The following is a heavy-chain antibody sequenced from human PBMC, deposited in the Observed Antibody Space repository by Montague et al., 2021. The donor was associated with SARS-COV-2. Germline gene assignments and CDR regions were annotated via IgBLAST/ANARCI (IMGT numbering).Heavy chain of an antibody. CDR1: GFTFSSYA. J-gene: IGHJ4*02. Sequence: SLRLSCAASGFTFSSYAMHWVRQAPGKGLEWVAVIWYDGSNKYYADSVKGRFTISRDNSKNTLYLQMNSLRAEDTAVYYCARETDSIGVVICPLYYWGQGTLVTVSS. CDR2: IWYDGSNK. V-gene: IGHV3-33*01. D-gene: IGHD3-3*01. CDR3: ARETDSIGVVICPLYY.